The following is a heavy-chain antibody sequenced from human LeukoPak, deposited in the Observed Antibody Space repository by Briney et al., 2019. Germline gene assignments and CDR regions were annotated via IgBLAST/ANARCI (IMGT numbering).Heavy chain of an antibody. J-gene: IGHJ4*02. CDR3: ARDRVXATDYFDY. Sequence: GGSLRLSCAASGFTFSSYVMHWVRQAPGKGLEWVAVISYDGSNKYYADSVKGRFTISRDNSKYTLYLQMNSLRAEDTAVYYCARDRVXATDYFDYWGQGTLVTVSS. D-gene: IGHD1-26*01. V-gene: IGHV3-30-3*01. CDR2: ISYDGSNK. CDR1: GFTFSSYV.